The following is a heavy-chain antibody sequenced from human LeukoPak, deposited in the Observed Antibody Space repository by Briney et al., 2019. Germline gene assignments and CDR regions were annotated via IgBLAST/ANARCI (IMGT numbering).Heavy chain of an antibody. D-gene: IGHD2-15*01. Sequence: SETLSLTCTVSGGSINNYYWSWIRQPAGKGLEWIGRIYTRGSTNYNPSLKSRVTVSVDTSKNQFSLKLSSVTAADTAVYYCARGRYCSADICSGGDAFDIWGQGTTVSVSS. J-gene: IGHJ3*02. CDR3: ARGRYCSADICSGGDAFDI. V-gene: IGHV4-4*07. CDR1: GGSINNYY. CDR2: IYTRGST.